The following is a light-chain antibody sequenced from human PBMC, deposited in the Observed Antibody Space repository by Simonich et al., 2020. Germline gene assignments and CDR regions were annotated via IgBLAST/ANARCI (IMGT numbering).Light chain of an antibody. V-gene: IGKV4-1*01. J-gene: IGKJ5*01. CDR3: QQYYSTPIT. CDR2: WAS. CDR1: QSVLYSSNNKNY. Sequence: DIVMTQSPDSLAVSLGERATINCKSSQSVLYSSNNKNYLAWYQQKPGQPPKLLIYWASTRVSGVPDLFSGSGSGTDFTLTISSLQAEDVAVYYCQQYYSTPITFGQGTRLEIK.